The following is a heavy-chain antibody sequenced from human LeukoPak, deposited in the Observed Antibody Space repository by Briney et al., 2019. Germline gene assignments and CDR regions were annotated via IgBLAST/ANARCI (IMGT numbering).Heavy chain of an antibody. Sequence: PGGSLRLSCAASGFTFDDYGMSWVRQAPGKGLEWVSGINWNDGSTGYADSVKGRFTISRDNAKNSLYLQMNSLRAEDTALYYCARDRGGLSSGWHFDYWGQGTLVTVSS. CDR2: INWNDGST. D-gene: IGHD6-19*01. CDR3: ARDRGGLSSGWHFDY. J-gene: IGHJ4*02. CDR1: GFTFDDYG. V-gene: IGHV3-20*04.